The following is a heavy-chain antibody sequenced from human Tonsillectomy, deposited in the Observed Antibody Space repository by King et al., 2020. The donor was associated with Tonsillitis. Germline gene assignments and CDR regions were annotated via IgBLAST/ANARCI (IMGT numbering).Heavy chain of an antibody. D-gene: IGHD5-24*01. CDR2: ISSSSTTI. V-gene: IGHV3-48*02. J-gene: IGHJ5*02. CDR3: ARVEDGYRSAAGTWFDP. Sequence: VQLVESGGGLIQPGGSLRLSCQGPGFMFSDYSMHWLRQAPGKGPEWVSYISSSSTTIYHADSVKGRFTISRDNVENSVYLQMNSLREEDTAMYYCARVEDGYRSAAGTWFDPWGQGTLVIVSP. CDR1: GFMFSDYS.